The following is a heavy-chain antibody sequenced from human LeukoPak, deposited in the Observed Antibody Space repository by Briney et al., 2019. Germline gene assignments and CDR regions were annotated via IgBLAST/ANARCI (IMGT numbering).Heavy chain of an antibody. CDR3: ARDFNYDFRGGDAFDL. D-gene: IGHD3-3*01. J-gene: IGHJ3*01. V-gene: IGHV1-18*01. CDR1: GYTFINYG. Sequence: ASVKVSCKAFGYTFINYGISWVRQAPGQGLEWMGWISNYNGNTNSAQKLQGRVTLTTDTSTSTAYMELRSLRSGDTAVYYCARDFNYDFRGGDAFDLRGQGTVITVSS. CDR2: ISNYNGNT.